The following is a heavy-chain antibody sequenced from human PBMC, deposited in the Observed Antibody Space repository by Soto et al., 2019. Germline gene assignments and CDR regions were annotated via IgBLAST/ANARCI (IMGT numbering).Heavy chain of an antibody. Sequence: SETLSLTCSVSGAALNSGNYYWSWIGQVPGKGLEWIGHIYVTGAVDYNPSLRDRITISQDTSERQFSLNLRLVTAADTAVYYCARLRIATNNYKWFDPWGQGTLVTVSS. CDR3: ARLRIATNNYKWFDP. D-gene: IGHD2-21*01. CDR1: GAALNSGNYY. CDR2: IYVTGAV. V-gene: IGHV4-31*03. J-gene: IGHJ5*02.